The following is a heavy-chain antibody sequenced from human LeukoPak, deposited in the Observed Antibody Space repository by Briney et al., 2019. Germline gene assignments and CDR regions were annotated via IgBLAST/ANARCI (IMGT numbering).Heavy chain of an antibody. V-gene: IGHV3-7*01. D-gene: IGHD5-12*01. CDR3: ARFGYSGWNLEY. J-gene: IGHJ4*02. CDR1: GFSFRDFW. Sequence: GGSLRLSCAASGFSFRDFWMTWVRQAPGQGLEWVANINQGGSVKYYVDSVKGRFTISRDDAKSSLYVQMNSLRDEDTAVYYCARFGYSGWNLEYWGQGTLVTVSS. CDR2: INQGGSVK.